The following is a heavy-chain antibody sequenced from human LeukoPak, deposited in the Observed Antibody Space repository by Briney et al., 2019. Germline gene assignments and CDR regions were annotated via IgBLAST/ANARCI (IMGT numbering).Heavy chain of an antibody. J-gene: IGHJ4*02. Sequence: ASVKVSCKASGYTFTNYYIHWVRQAPGHGLEWMGISNPSGDSTNYAQKFQGRVTMTRDTSTSTVYMDLSSLRSEDTAVYYCAGADSSGYYYPFDYWGQGTLVTVSS. D-gene: IGHD3-22*01. CDR1: GYTFTNYY. CDR2: SNPSGDST. CDR3: AGADSSGYYYPFDY. V-gene: IGHV1-46*01.